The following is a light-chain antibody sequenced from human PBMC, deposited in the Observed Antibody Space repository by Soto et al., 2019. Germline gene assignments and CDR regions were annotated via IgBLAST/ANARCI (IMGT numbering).Light chain of an antibody. CDR3: QSDVSSLSGWV. J-gene: IGLJ3*02. CDR1: SSNIGAGYD. CDR2: GNS. V-gene: IGLV1-40*01. Sequence: QSVLTQPPSVSGAPGQRVTISCTGSSSNIGAGYDVHWYQQIPGTAPKLLIYGNSSRPSGVPDRFSGSKSGTSAPLAITGLQAGDVADYYCQSDVSSLSGWVFGGGTQLTVL.